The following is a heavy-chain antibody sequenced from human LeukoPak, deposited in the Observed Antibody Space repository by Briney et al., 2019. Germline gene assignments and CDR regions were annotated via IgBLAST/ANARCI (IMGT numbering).Heavy chain of an antibody. J-gene: IGHJ4*02. Sequence: GGSLRLSCAASGFAFTTFLMTWVRQAPGEGLEWVAEIKPDGSGKYYVDSVKGRFTITRDNAQNSLYLQINSLRVEDTAVYYCARSDLWSGYHRGYLDYWGQGTLVTVSS. CDR1: GFAFTTFL. CDR3: ARSDLWSGYHRGYLDY. CDR2: IKPDGSGK. D-gene: IGHD3-3*01. V-gene: IGHV3-7*05.